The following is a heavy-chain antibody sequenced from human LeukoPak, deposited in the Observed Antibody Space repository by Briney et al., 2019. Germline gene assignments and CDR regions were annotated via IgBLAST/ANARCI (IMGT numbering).Heavy chain of an antibody. D-gene: IGHD6-13*01. CDR1: GGSIRSSSYY. Sequence: SETLSLTCTVAGGSIRSSSYYWGWIRQPPGKGLEWIGSIYYSGSTYYNPSLKSRVTISVDTSKNQFSLKLCSVTAADTAVYYCARDLYSSRTNDAFVIWGQGTMVTVSS. CDR3: ARDLYSSRTNDAFVI. CDR2: IYYSGST. J-gene: IGHJ3*02. V-gene: IGHV4-39*07.